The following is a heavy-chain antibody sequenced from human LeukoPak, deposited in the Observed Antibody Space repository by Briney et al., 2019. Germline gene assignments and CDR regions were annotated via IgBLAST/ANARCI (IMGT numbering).Heavy chain of an antibody. CDR2: ISGSGGST. CDR1: GFTFSSYG. D-gene: IGHD6-13*01. CDR3: AKEKSSYSSSWFDY. Sequence: GGSLRLSCAGSGFTFSSYGMSWVRQTPGKGLEWVAAISGSGGSTYYADSVKGRFTISRDNSKNMLYLQRNSLRVEDTAVYYCAKEKSSYSSSWFDYWGQGTLVTVSS. J-gene: IGHJ4*02. V-gene: IGHV3-23*01.